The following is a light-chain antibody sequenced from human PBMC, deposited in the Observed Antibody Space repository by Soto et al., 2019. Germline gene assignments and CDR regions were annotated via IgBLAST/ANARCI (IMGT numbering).Light chain of an antibody. CDR3: QKRSDWLLT. CDR1: QSVSSF. CDR2: DAS. V-gene: IGKV3-11*01. Sequence: EIVLTQSPATLSLSPGERATLSCRASQSVSSFLAWYQQKPGQAPRLLIYDASNRATGIPARFSGSGSGTDFTLTISSLEPEDCAVYYCQKRSDWLLTFGGGTKVEIK. J-gene: IGKJ4*01.